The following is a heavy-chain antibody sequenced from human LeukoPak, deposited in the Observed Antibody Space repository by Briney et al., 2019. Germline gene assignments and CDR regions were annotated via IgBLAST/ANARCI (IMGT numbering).Heavy chain of an antibody. CDR2: FYRGGST. CDR3: ARDDYYGSGSYWGAFDI. Sequence: GGSLRLSCAASGFIFSTYRLNWVRQAPGGGLEWVSVFYRGGSTYYADSVKGRSTISRDNAKNSLYLQMNSLRAEDTAMYYCARDDYYGSGSYWGAFDIWGQGTMVTVSS. V-gene: IGHV3-21*01. J-gene: IGHJ3*02. CDR1: GFIFSTYR. D-gene: IGHD3-10*01.